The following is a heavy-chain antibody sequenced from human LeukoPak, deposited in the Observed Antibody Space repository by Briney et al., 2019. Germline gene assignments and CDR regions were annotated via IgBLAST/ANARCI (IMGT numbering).Heavy chain of an antibody. CDR3: ARASAVDTAMVSVEEIDY. CDR1: GGSISSYY. J-gene: IGHJ4*02. D-gene: IGHD5-18*01. Sequence: SETLSLTCTVSGGSISSYYWSWIRQPPGKGLEWIGYIYYSGSTNYNPSLKSRVTISLDTSKNQFSLKLRSVTAADTAVYYCARASAVDTAMVSVEEIDYWGQGTLVTVSS. CDR2: IYYSGST. V-gene: IGHV4-59*01.